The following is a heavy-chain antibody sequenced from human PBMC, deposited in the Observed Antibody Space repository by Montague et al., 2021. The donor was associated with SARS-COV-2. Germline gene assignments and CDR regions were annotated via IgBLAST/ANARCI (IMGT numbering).Heavy chain of an antibody. Sequence: TLSLTCTVSGGSISGGSYYWSWIRQPAGQGLEWIGRIAISGSTNYXXXLKSRVTISVDTSKNQFSLKLSSVTAADTAVYYCARDIAVAGLFDYWGQGTLVTVSS. CDR2: IAISGST. CDR1: GGSISGGSYY. V-gene: IGHV4-61*02. J-gene: IGHJ4*02. CDR3: ARDIAVAGLFDY. D-gene: IGHD6-19*01.